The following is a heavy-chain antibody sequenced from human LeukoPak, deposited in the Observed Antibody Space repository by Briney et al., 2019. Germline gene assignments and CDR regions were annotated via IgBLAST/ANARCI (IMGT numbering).Heavy chain of an antibody. J-gene: IGHJ6*03. Sequence: GGSLRLSCAASGFTFSSYAMHWVRQAPGKGLEWVAVISYDGSNKYYADSVKGRFTISRDNSKSTLYLQMNTLRTEDTAVYYCARSLRGDFWSGYYLPYYYMDVWGQGTTVTVSS. D-gene: IGHD3-3*01. CDR1: GFTFSSYA. CDR3: ARSLRGDFWSGYYLPYYYMDV. CDR2: ISYDGSNK. V-gene: IGHV3-30-3*01.